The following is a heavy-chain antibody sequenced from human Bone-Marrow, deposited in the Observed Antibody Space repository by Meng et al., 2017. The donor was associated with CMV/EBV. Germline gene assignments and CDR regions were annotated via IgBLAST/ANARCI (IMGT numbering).Heavy chain of an antibody. CDR2: IIPIFGTA. Sequence: SVKVSCKASGGTFSSYAISWVRQAPGQGLEWMGGIIPIFGTANYAQKFQGRVTITTDESTSTAYMELSSLRSEDTAVYYCARVAVFGAAAGRLPYYYYGMDVWGQGTTVTVSS. V-gene: IGHV1-69*05. CDR1: GGTFSSYA. J-gene: IGHJ6*02. D-gene: IGHD6-13*01. CDR3: ARVAVFGAAAGRLPYYYYGMDV.